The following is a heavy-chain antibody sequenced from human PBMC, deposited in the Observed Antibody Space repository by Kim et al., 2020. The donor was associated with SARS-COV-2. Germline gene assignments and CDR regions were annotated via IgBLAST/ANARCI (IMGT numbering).Heavy chain of an antibody. D-gene: IGHD6-13*01. Sequence: PSLKSRVTISVDTSKNQFSLKLSSVTAADTAGYYCARPSIAAAGTRWFDPWGQGTLVTVSS. CDR3: ARPSIAAAGTRWFDP. J-gene: IGHJ5*02. V-gene: IGHV4-34*01.